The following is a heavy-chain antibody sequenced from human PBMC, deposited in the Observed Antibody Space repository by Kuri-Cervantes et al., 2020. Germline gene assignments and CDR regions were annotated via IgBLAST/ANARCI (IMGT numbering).Heavy chain of an antibody. Sequence: ASVKVSCKASGYTFTGYYMHWVRQAPGQGLEWMGIINPSGGSTSYAQKFQGRVTMTRDTSTSTVYMELSSLRSEDTAVYYCARDPRLITMVRGVTNSWFDPWGQGTLVTVSS. CDR3: ARDPRLITMVRGVTNSWFDP. J-gene: IGHJ5*02. V-gene: IGHV1-46*01. CDR1: GYTFTGYY. D-gene: IGHD3-10*01. CDR2: INPSGGST.